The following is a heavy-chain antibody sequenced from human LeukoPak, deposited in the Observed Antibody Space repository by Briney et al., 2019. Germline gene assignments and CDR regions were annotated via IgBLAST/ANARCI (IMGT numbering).Heavy chain of an antibody. CDR1: GFTFGDYA. J-gene: IGHJ3*02. CDR3: TRDARPSSSWYPDAFDI. D-gene: IGHD6-13*01. Sequence: GGSLRLSCTASGFTFGDYAMSWFRQAPGKGLEWVGFIRSKAYGGTTEYAASVKGRFTISRDDSKSIAYLQMNSLKTEDTAVYYCTRDARPSSSWYPDAFDIWGQGTMVTVSS. CDR2: IRSKAYGGTT. V-gene: IGHV3-49*03.